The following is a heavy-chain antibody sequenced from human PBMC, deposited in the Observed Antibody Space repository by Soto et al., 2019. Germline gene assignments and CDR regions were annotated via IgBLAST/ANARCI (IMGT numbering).Heavy chain of an antibody. CDR3: ARERHRYYDFWSGYYGVDYYYGMDV. CDR1: GFTFSSYW. D-gene: IGHD3-3*01. V-gene: IGHV3-7*01. J-gene: IGHJ6*02. CDR2: IKQDGSEK. Sequence: GSLRLSCAASGFTFSSYWMSWVRQAPGKGLEWVANIKQDGSEKYYVDSVKGRFTISRDNAKNSLYLQMNSLRAEDTAVYYCARERHRYYDFWSGYYGVDYYYGMDVWGQGTTVTVSS.